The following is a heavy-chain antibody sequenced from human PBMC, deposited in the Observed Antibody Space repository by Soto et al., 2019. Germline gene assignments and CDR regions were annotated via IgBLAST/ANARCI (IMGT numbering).Heavy chain of an antibody. CDR3: ARGPISQSLSIAH. D-gene: IGHD2-2*02. V-gene: IGHV3-30-3*01. Sequence: PGWSLRLFCEASGFTFSSYHMHWVCQAGGKGLEWVTVISYDGDNQYYEDSEKVRFTISRDNSKDTLYLQMHSLTSDDTAVYFCARGPISQSLSIAHWGQVSLVTVSS. CDR1: GFTFSSYH. J-gene: IGHJ4*02. CDR2: ISYDGDNQ.